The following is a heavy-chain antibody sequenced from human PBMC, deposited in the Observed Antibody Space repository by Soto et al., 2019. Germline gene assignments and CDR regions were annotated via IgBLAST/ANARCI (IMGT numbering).Heavy chain of an antibody. D-gene: IGHD3-16*01. CDR3: ARDLGGPDY. V-gene: IGHV3-74*03. Sequence: GGSLRLSCAAPGFSLSPYWMHWVRQVPGRGLEWVARLSSDGFGAAYADSVKGRFFISRDIARNTLSLQMNSLRADDTAVYYCARDLGGPDYWGRGTSVTVS. CDR1: GFSLSPYW. J-gene: IGHJ4*02. CDR2: LSSDGFGA.